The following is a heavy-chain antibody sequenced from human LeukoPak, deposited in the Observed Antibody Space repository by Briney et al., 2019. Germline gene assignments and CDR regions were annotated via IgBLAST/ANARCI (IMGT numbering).Heavy chain of an antibody. J-gene: IGHJ5*02. CDR3: ARGVGWFDP. V-gene: IGHV3-7*04. D-gene: IGHD2-2*01. Sequence: GGSLRLSCEASGFSFSNHWMSWDRQAPGKGLEWVANINEDGSEKTYVDSVKGRFTISRDYAKKSVYLQMNSLTAEDTAMYYCARGVGWFDPWGQGTLVTVSS. CDR1: GFSFSNHW. CDR2: INEDGSEK.